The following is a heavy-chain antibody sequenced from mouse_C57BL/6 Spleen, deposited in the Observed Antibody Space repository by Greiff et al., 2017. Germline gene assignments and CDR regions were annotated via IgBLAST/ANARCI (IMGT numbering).Heavy chain of an antibody. CDR1: GYTFTSYW. CDR2: IDPSDSYT. Sequence: QVQLQQPGAELVMPGASVKLSCKASGYTFTSYWMHWVKQRPGQGLEWIGEIDPSDSYTNYNEKFKGKSTLTVDKSSSTAYMQLSSLTSEDCAVYDCERYLYDYWGQGTTLTVSS. V-gene: IGHV1-69*01. J-gene: IGHJ2*01. CDR3: ERYLYDY.